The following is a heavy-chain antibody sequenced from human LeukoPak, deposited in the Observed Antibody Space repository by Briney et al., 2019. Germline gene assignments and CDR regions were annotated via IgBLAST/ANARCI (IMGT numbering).Heavy chain of an antibody. CDR3: ARRTSSVGSSVWSYFDY. Sequence: ASVKVSCKASGGTFSSYAISWVRQAPGQGLEWMGWISAYNGNTNYAQKLQGRVTMTTDTSTSTAYMELRSLRSDDTAVYYCARRTSSVGSSVWSYFDYWGQGTLVTVSS. D-gene: IGHD3-10*01. CDR2: ISAYNGNT. J-gene: IGHJ4*02. CDR1: GGTFSSYA. V-gene: IGHV1-18*01.